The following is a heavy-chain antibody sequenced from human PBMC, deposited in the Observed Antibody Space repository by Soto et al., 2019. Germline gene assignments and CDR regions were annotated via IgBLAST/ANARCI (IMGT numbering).Heavy chain of an antibody. V-gene: IGHV3-30-3*01. CDR2: ISYDGSNK. Sequence: GGSLRLSCAASGFTFSSYAMHWVRQAPGKGLEWVAVISYDGSNKYYADSVKGRFTISRDNSKNTLYLQMNSLRAEDTAVYYCARDGPSRYSSGWLLLKGTYYGMDVWGQGTTVTVSS. CDR1: GFTFSSYA. CDR3: ARDGPSRYSSGWLLLKGTYYGMDV. D-gene: IGHD6-19*01. J-gene: IGHJ6*02.